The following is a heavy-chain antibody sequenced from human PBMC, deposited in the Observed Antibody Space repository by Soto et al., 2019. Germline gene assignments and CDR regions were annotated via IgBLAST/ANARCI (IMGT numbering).Heavy chain of an antibody. V-gene: IGHV3-30-3*01. D-gene: IGHD6-13*01. CDR2: ISYDGSNK. CDR3: ARQQLVLVYFDY. Sequence: QVPLVESGGGVVQPGRSLRLSCAASGFTFSSYAMHWVRQAPGKGLEWVAVISYDGSNKYYADSVKGRFTISRDNSKNTLYLQMNSLRAEDTAVYYCARQQLVLVYFDYWGQGTLVTVSS. J-gene: IGHJ4*02. CDR1: GFTFSSYA.